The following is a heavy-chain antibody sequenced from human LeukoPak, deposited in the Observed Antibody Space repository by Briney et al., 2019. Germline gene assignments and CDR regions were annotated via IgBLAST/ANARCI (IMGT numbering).Heavy chain of an antibody. CDR3: TAEKNGSPHY. V-gene: IGHV4-39*07. CDR1: RGSLSSSTYY. Sequence: PSETLSLTCTVSRGSLSSSTYYGSWARQPPGKGLEWNASIYYTGSTYYNPSLKSRVTISLDMSKNEFFLTMTSVTAADTGVYFCTAEKNGSPHYWGQGTQVTVSS. D-gene: IGHD2-8*01. J-gene: IGHJ4*02. CDR2: IYYTGST.